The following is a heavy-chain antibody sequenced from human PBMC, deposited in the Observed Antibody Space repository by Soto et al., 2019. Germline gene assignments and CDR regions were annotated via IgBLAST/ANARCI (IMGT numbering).Heavy chain of an antibody. CDR3: AKDDYSNYGGDWFYYYGMDV. CDR2: ISGSGGST. J-gene: IGHJ6*02. V-gene: IGHV3-23*01. CDR1: GFTFSSYA. Sequence: GGSLRLSCAASGFTFSSYAMSWVRQAPGKGLEWVSAISGSGGSTYYADSVKGRFTISRDNSKNTLYLQMNSLRAEDTAVYYCAKDDYSNYGGDWFYYYGMDVWGQGTTVTVSS. D-gene: IGHD4-4*01.